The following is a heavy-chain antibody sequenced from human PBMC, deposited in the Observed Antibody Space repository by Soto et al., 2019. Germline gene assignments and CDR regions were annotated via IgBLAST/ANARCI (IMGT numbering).Heavy chain of an antibody. CDR1: GFTFSSYS. V-gene: IGHV3-21*01. J-gene: IGHJ5*02. CDR2: ISSSSSYI. CDR3: ARDTYYYGSGSDCP. Sequence: EVQLVESGGGLVKPGGSLRHSCAASGFTFSSYSMNWVRQAPGKGLEWVSSISSSSSYIYYADSLKGRFTIHRDNAKNSLCLQMYSVIAEDTAGYYCARDTYYYGSGSDCPWGQGTLVSVSS. D-gene: IGHD3-10*01.